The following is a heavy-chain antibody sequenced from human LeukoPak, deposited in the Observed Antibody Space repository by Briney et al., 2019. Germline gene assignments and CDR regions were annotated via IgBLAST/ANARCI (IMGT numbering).Heavy chain of an antibody. Sequence: SETLSLTCTVSGGSISSYYWGWIRQPPRKGLEWIGSIYYIGNTYYNPSLKSRVTISVDTSKNQFSLTLSSVTAADTAVYYCARDLYSSRTNDAFVIWGQGTMVTVSS. D-gene: IGHD6-13*01. CDR1: GGSISSYY. CDR2: IYYIGNT. CDR3: ARDLYSSRTNDAFVI. J-gene: IGHJ3*02. V-gene: IGHV4-39*07.